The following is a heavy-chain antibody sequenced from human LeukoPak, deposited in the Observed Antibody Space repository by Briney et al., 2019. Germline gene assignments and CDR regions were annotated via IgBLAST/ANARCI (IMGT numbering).Heavy chain of an antibody. V-gene: IGHV1-18*01. Sequence: GASVKVSCKASGYTFTSYGTSWVRQAPGQGLEWMGWISAYNGNTNYAQKLQGRVTMTTDTSTSTAYMELRSLRSDDTAVYYCARDVVGRELLPFDYWGQGTLVTVSS. J-gene: IGHJ4*02. D-gene: IGHD1-26*01. CDR2: ISAYNGNT. CDR1: GYTFTSYG. CDR3: ARDVVGRELLPFDY.